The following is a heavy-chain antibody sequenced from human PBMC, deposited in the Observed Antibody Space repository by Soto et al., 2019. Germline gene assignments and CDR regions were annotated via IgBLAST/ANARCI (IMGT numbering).Heavy chain of an antibody. J-gene: IGHJ5*02. Sequence: GGSLRLSCAASGFTFSSYGMHWVRQAPGKGLEWVAVISYDGSNKYYADSVKGRFTISRDNSKNTLYLQMNSLRAEDTAVYYCAKPMLRGYSGYEKNWFDPWGQGTLVTVSS. D-gene: IGHD5-12*01. CDR2: ISYDGSNK. CDR3: AKPMLRGYSGYEKNWFDP. CDR1: GFTFSSYG. V-gene: IGHV3-30*18.